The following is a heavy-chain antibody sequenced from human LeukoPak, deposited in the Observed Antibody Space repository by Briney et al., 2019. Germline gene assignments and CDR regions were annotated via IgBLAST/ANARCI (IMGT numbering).Heavy chain of an antibody. Sequence: QPGGSLRLSCAASGFSFSDYAMSWVRQAPGKGLEWVSAISDSGDNPYYADSVKGRFTISRDNSENTLSLQMYSLRAEDTAVYYCAKDRGGSYFDFDFWGRGTVVTVSS. CDR3: AKDRGGSYFDFDF. D-gene: IGHD1-26*01. CDR1: GFSFSDYA. J-gene: IGHJ4*02. V-gene: IGHV3-23*01. CDR2: ISDSGDNP.